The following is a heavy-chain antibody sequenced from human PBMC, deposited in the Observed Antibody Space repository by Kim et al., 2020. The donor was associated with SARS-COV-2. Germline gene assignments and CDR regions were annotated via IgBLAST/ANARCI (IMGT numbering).Heavy chain of an antibody. Sequence: SETLSLTCTVSGGSISSYYWSWIRQPPGKGLEWIGYIYYSGSTNYNPSLKSRVTISVDTSKNQFSLKLSSVTAADTAVYYCASNHQLLNPYYYYMDVWGKGTTVTVSS. D-gene: IGHD2-2*01. CDR2: IYYSGST. V-gene: IGHV4-59*08. J-gene: IGHJ6*03. CDR3: ASNHQLLNPYYYYMDV. CDR1: GGSISSYY.